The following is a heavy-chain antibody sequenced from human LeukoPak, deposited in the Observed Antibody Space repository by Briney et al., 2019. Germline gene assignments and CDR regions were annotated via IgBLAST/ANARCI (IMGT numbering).Heavy chain of an antibody. CDR2: IYYRRTL. V-gene: IGHV4-38-2*02. CDR3: ARGRIVGATRVGQAFGY. D-gene: IGHD1-26*01. Sequence: SETLSLTCTVSGYSISSGYDWVWIRQPPGKGLEWIGSIYYRRTLYYNPSLESRVIISVDTSKNQFSLKLSSVTAADTAVYYCARGRIVGATRVGQAFGYWGQGTLVTVSS. J-gene: IGHJ4*02. CDR1: GYSISSGYD.